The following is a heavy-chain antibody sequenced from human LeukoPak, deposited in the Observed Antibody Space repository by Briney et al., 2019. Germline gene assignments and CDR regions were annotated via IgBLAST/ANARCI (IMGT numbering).Heavy chain of an antibody. J-gene: IGHJ5*02. CDR3: ARHPTALVSYGFDP. V-gene: IGHV4-59*08. D-gene: IGHD5-18*01. CDR1: GGSFSNYY. CDR2: IYYSGST. Sequence: SETLSLTCTVSGGSFSNYYWSWIRQPPGKGLEWIGYIYYSGSTNYNPSLKSRVTVSVDTSKNQFSLDLSSVTAADTAVYYCARHPTALVSYGFDPWGQGTLVTVSS.